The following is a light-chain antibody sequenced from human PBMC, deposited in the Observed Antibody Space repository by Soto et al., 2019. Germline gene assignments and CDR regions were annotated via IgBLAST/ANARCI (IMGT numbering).Light chain of an antibody. CDR2: AAS. V-gene: IGKV1-17*01. CDR1: QGIRND. Sequence: DIQMTQFPSSLSASVGDRVTITCRASQGIRNDLGWYQQKPGKAPKRLIYAASSLQSGVPSRFSGSGAGTECTLAIRSLQPEASATFYWLQHSTYPLTFGQGTKVEIK. J-gene: IGKJ1*01. CDR3: LQHSTYPLT.